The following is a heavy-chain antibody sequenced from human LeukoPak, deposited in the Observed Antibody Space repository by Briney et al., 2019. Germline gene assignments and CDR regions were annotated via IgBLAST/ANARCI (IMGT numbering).Heavy chain of an antibody. CDR2: IYYSGST. D-gene: IGHD3-22*01. CDR3: ARGGNYYDSSPLDY. V-gene: IGHV4-59*01. CDR1: GGSISSYY. Sequence: SETLSLTCTVSGGSISSYYWSWIRQPPGKGLEWIGYIYYSGSTNYNPSLKSRVTISVDTSMNQFSLKLSSVTAAGTAVYYCARGGNYYDSSPLDYWGQGTLVTVSS. J-gene: IGHJ4*02.